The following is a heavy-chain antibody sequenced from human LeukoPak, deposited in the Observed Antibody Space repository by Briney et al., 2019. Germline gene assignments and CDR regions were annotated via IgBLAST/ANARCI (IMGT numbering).Heavy chain of an antibody. V-gene: IGHV4-4*07. Sequence: PSETLSLTCTVSGGSISSYYWSWIRQPAGKGLEWIGRIYTSGSTNYNPSLKSRVTMSVDTSKNQFSLKLSSVTAADTAVYYCARVLWFGEWNWYLDLWGRGTLATVSS. CDR2: IYTSGST. D-gene: IGHD3-10*01. CDR3: ARVLWFGEWNWYLDL. CDR1: GGSISSYY. J-gene: IGHJ2*01.